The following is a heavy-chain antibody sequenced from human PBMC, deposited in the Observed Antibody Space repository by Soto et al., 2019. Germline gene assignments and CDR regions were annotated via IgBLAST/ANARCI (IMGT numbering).Heavy chain of an antibody. Sequence: NPSETLSLTCTVSGGSISSYYWSWIRQPPGKGLEWIGYIYYSGSTNYNPSLKSRVTISVDTSKNQFSLKLSSVTAADTAVYYCARVGDFYYDSSGSNNWFDPWGQGTLVTVSS. V-gene: IGHV4-59*01. CDR1: GGSISSYY. CDR3: ARVGDFYYDSSGSNNWFDP. CDR2: IYYSGST. J-gene: IGHJ5*02. D-gene: IGHD3-22*01.